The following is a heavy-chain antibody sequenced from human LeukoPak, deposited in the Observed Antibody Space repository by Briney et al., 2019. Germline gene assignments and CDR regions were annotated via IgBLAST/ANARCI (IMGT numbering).Heavy chain of an antibody. CDR1: GGSISSYY. CDR2: IYYSGST. Sequence: SETLSLTCTVSGGSISSYYWSWIRQPPGKGLEWIGYIYYSGSTNYNPSLKSRVTISVDTSKNQFSLKLSSVTAADTAVYYCARQWGTTRLYNWFDPWGQGTLATVSS. CDR3: ARQWGTTRLYNWFDP. J-gene: IGHJ5*02. D-gene: IGHD1-1*01. V-gene: IGHV4-59*08.